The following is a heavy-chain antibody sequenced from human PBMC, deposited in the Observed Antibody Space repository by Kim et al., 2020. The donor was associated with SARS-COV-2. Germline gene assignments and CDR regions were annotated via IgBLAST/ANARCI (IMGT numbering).Heavy chain of an antibody. J-gene: IGHJ4*02. CDR1: GFSLSTSGMC. CDR3: AASVRYFDWLLPPFDY. V-gene: IGHV2-70*01. D-gene: IGHD3-9*01. CDR2: IDWDDDK. Sequence: SGPTLVNPTQTLTLTCTFSGFSLSTSGMCVSWIRQPPGKALEWLALIDWDDDKYYSTSLKTRLTISKDTSKNQVVLTMTNMDPVDTATYYCAASVRYFDWLLPPFDYWGQGTLVTVSS.